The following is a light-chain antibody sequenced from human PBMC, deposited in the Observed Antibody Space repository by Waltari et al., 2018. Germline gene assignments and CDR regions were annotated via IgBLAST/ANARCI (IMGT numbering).Light chain of an antibody. CDR1: SGDVGHYDY. J-gene: IGLJ1*01. V-gene: IGLV2-14*03. CDR3: SSYTSSSTLYV. Sequence: QSALTQPASVSGSPGQSITISCTGTSGDVGHYDYVSWYQQHPGKAPKVIIYDAATRPSGVSSRFSGSKSGNTASLTISGLQAEDEADYFCSSYTSSSTLYVFGTGTKVTVL. CDR2: DAA.